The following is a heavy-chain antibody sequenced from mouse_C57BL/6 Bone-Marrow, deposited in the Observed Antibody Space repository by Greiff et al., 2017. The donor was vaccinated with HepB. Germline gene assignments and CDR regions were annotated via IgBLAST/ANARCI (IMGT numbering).Heavy chain of an antibody. CDR3: ARQVITALFDY. Sequence: EVQRVESGGDLVKPGGSLKLSCAASGFTFSSYGMSWVRQTPDKRLEWVATISSGGSYTYYPDSVKGRFTISRDNAKNTLYLQMSSLKSEDTAMYYCARQVITALFDYWGQGTTLTVSS. D-gene: IGHD2-4*01. V-gene: IGHV5-6*01. J-gene: IGHJ2*01. CDR1: GFTFSSYG. CDR2: ISSGGSYT.